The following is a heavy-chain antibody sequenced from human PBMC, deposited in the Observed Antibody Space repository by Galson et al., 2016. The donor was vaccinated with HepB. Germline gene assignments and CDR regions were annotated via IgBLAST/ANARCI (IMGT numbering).Heavy chain of an antibody. CDR3: AKEHYFGSGSYFDS. Sequence: SLRLSCAASGFTFSDYYMTWIRQAPGKGLEWVSSSSSRSAGAIHYADSVKGRFTIARDNAKTSLFLQMNSLRAEATAAYYCAKEHYFGSGSYFDSWGQGTLVTVSS. J-gene: IGHJ4*02. V-gene: IGHV3-11*01. D-gene: IGHD3-10*01. CDR2: SSSRSAGAI. CDR1: GFTFSDYY.